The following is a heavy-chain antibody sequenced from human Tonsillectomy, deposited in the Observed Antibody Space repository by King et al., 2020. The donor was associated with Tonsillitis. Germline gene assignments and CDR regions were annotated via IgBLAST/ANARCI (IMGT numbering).Heavy chain of an antibody. CDR2: IFRGGGP. D-gene: IGHD2-21*02. CDR1: GLTSGPT. V-gene: IGHV3-66*01. J-gene: IGHJ6*02. CDR3: ARDGDGDCRACLDV. Sequence: VQLVESGGSLVQPGGPLRLPFQASGLTSGPTNRIGVARPPGGGLGGAPVIFRGGGPDYATSVKGRFTISRDNSKNTLYLQMSSLRVDDTAVYYCARDGDGDCRACLDVWGQGTTVTVSS.